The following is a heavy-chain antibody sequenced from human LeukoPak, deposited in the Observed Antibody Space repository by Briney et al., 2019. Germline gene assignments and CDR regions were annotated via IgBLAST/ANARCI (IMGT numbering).Heavy chain of an antibody. J-gene: IGHJ3*02. D-gene: IGHD3-22*01. CDR2: IYHSGST. CDR3: ARDMSHRYYYDSSGYYGEAFDI. Sequence: SGTLSLTCAVSGGSISSSNWWSWVRQPPGKGLEWIGEIYHSGSTNYNPSLKSRVTISVDKSKNQFSLKLSSVTAADTAVYYCARDMSHRYYYDSSGYYGEAFDIWGQGTMVTVSS. V-gene: IGHV4-4*02. CDR1: GGSISSSNW.